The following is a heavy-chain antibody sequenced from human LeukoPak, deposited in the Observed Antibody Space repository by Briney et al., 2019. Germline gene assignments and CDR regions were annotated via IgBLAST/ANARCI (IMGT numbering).Heavy chain of an antibody. D-gene: IGHD2-2*02. J-gene: IGHJ4*02. V-gene: IGHV1-2*06. CDR2: INPNSGGT. CDR1: GYTFTGYY. Sequence: ASVKVSCKASGYTFTGYYMHWVRQAPRQGLEWMGRINPNSGGTNYAQKFQGRVTMTRDTSISTAYMELSRLRSDDTAVYYCARAIGGGCSSTSCYTFFDYWGQGTLVTVSS. CDR3: ARAIGGGCSSTSCYTFFDY.